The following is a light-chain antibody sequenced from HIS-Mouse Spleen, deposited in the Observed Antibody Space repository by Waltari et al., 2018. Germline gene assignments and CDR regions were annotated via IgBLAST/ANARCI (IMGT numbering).Light chain of an antibody. V-gene: IGLV3-1*01. CDR3: QAWDSSTVV. Sequence: SYELTQPPSVSVSPGQTASITCSGDKLGDKYACWYQQKPGQSPVLVIYQDSKRPSGIPWRFSCSNSGNTATLTISGTQAIDEADYYCQAWDSSTVVFGGGTKLTVL. CDR1: KLGDKY. CDR2: QDS. J-gene: IGLJ2*01.